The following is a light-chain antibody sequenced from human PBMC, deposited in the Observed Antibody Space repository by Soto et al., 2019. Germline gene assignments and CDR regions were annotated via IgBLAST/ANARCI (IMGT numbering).Light chain of an antibody. CDR2: AAS. J-gene: IGKJ1*01. CDR1: QGISNF. CDR3: QNYNSAPRT. V-gene: IGKV1-27*01. Sequence: IPMTQSPSSLSASVGDRLTITCRASQGISNFLAWYQQKPGKVPQLLIYAASTLQAGVPSRFSGSGSGTDFTLTISSLQPEDVATYYCQNYNSAPRTFGQGTKVEIK.